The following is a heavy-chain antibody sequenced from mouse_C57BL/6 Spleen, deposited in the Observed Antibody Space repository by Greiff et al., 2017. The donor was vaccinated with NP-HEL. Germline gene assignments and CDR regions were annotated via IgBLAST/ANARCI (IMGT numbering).Heavy chain of an antibody. Sequence: QVQLQQSGAELVKPGASVKLSCKASGYTFTSYWMHWVKQRPGQGLEWIGMIHPNSGSTNYNEKFKSKATLTVDKSSSTAYMQLSSLTSEDSAVYYCARFYSNLHWYFDVWGTGTTVTVSS. J-gene: IGHJ1*03. CDR1: GYTFTSYW. D-gene: IGHD2-5*01. CDR2: IHPNSGST. CDR3: ARFYSNLHWYFDV. V-gene: IGHV1-64*01.